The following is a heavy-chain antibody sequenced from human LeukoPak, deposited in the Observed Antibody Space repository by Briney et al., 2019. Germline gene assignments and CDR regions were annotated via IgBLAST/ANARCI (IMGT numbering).Heavy chain of an antibody. CDR3: VKVAYGGESGFDS. D-gene: IGHD4-23*01. Sequence: GGSLRLSRAASGFTFSRYWMHWVRQAPGKGLVWVSRINSDGSFTTYADSVEGRFTISRDNAKNTLYLQMNSLRADDTAVYYCVKVAYGGESGFDSWGPGTLVTVSS. CDR1: GFTFSRYW. V-gene: IGHV3-74*01. J-gene: IGHJ4*02. CDR2: INSDGSFT.